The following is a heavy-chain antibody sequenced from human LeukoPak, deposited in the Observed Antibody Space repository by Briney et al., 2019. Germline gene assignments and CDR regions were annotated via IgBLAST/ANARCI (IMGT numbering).Heavy chain of an antibody. Sequence: GGSLRLSCAASGFAFNPYGMSWVRQAPGKGLEWVSNISSSTFSISYADSVKGRFTISRDNAKNSLYLQMNSLRAEDTAVYYCARDPFVVGARGGFDYWGQGTLVTVSS. J-gene: IGHJ4*02. CDR3: ARDPFVVGARGGFDY. CDR2: ISSSTFSI. D-gene: IGHD1-26*01. V-gene: IGHV3-48*04. CDR1: GFAFNPYG.